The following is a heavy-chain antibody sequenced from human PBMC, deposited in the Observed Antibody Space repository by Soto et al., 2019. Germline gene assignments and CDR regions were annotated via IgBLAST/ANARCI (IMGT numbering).Heavy chain of an antibody. CDR1: GFNFSSYS. V-gene: IGHV3-48*01. J-gene: IGHJ6*02. Sequence: GGSLRLSSAAAGFNFSSYSMHWVRQAPGKGLEWVSYISSSSSTGYYADSVKGRFTISRDNAKKSLFLQMNSLRAEDTAVYYCASPVVVAATDYYFYAMDVWGQGTTVTVSS. D-gene: IGHD2-15*01. CDR3: ASPVVVAATDYYFYAMDV. CDR2: ISSSSSTG.